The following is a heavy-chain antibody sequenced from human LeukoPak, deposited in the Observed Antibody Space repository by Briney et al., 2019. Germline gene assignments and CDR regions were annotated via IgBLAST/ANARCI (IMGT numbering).Heavy chain of an antibody. D-gene: IGHD6-19*01. V-gene: IGHV3-23*01. CDR2: ISGSGGST. J-gene: IGHJ4*02. Sequence: GGSLRLSCAVSGLTFSRYAMSWVRQAPGKGLEWVSAISGSGGSTYYADSVKGRFTISRDNSKNTLYLQMNSLRAEDTAVYYCAKGSQWLVPIGTDFDYWGQGTLVTVSS. CDR3: AKGSQWLVPIGTDFDY. CDR1: GLTFSRYA.